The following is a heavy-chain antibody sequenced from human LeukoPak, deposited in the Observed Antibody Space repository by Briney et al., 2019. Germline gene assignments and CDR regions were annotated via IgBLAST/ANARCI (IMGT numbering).Heavy chain of an antibody. CDR3: ARGDYDILTGYLKYGMDV. CDR2: ISYDGSNK. D-gene: IGHD3-9*01. Sequence: GGSLRLSCAASGFTFSSYAMHWVRQAPGKGLEWVAVISYDGSNKYYADSVKGRFTISRDNSKNTLYLQMNSLRAEGTAVYYCARGDYDILTGYLKYGMDVWGQGTTVTVSS. CDR1: GFTFSSYA. V-gene: IGHV3-30*04. J-gene: IGHJ6*02.